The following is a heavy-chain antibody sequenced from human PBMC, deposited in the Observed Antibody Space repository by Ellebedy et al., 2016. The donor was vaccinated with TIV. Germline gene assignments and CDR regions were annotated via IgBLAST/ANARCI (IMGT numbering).Heavy chain of an antibody. J-gene: IGHJ3*02. CDR3: ARGYYGSGSYKAFDI. CDR1: GYTFTGYY. D-gene: IGHD3-10*01. CDR2: INPNSGGT. V-gene: IGHV1-2*02. Sequence: AASVKVSCKASGYTFTGYYMHWVRQAPGQGLEWMRWINPNSGGTNYAQKFQGRVTMTRDTSISTAYMELSRLRPDDTAVYYCARGYYGSGSYKAFDIWGQGTMVTVSS.